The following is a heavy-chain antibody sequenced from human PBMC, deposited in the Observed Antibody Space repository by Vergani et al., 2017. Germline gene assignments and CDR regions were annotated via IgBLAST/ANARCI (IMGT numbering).Heavy chain of an antibody. CDR2: IIPIFGTA. CDR1: GGTFSSYA. V-gene: IGHV1-69*01. CDR3: ARVRYDILTGYAREHYFDY. J-gene: IGHJ4*02. Sequence: QVQLVQSGAEVKKPGSSVKVSCKASGGTFSSYAISWVRQAPGQGLEWMGGIIPIFGTANYAQKFQGRVTINADESTSTAYMELSSLRSEDTAVYYCARVRYDILTGYAREHYFDYWGQGTLVTVSS. D-gene: IGHD3-9*01.